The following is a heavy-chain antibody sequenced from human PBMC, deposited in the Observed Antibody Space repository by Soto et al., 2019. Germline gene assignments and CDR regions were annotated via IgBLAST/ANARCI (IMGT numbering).Heavy chain of an antibody. CDR3: ARDLRRNSGSYFDY. D-gene: IGHD1-26*01. J-gene: IGHJ4*02. V-gene: IGHV3-11*05. CDR1: GFRFSDYY. CDR2: IDSSGGYT. Sequence: QVQLEESGGGLVKPGGSLRLSCAASGFRFSDYYMSWIRQAPGKGLEWISYIDSSGGYTNYADSVKGRFTISRDNAKNSLYLQVSSLRAEDTAIYYCARDLRRNSGSYFDYWGQGTSVTVSS.